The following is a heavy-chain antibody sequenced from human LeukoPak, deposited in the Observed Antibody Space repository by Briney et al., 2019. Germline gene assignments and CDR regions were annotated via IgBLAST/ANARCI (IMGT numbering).Heavy chain of an antibody. CDR1: GLTLTSPS. Sequence: GGSLRLSCAASGLTLTSPSMSWVRQAPGKGLEWVANIKEDGTEKYYVDSVKGRFTISRDKAKNSLYQQMNSLRAEDTAVNDCARGAYSYPYWGQGTLVIVSS. CDR2: IKEDGTEK. D-gene: IGHD2-15*01. CDR3: ARGAYSYPY. J-gene: IGHJ4*02. V-gene: IGHV3-7*04.